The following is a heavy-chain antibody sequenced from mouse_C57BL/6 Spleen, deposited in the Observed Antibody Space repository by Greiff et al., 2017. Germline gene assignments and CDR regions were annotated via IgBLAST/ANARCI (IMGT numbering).Heavy chain of an antibody. J-gene: IGHJ2*01. CDR3: ARGYSGY. Sequence: QVQLQHPGAELVKPGASVKLSCKASGYTFTSYWMPWVKQRPGQGLEWIGEIDPSDIYTNYNQKFKGKATLTVDTSSSTAYMQLSSLTSEDSAVYYCARGYSGYWGQGTTLTVSA. V-gene: IGHV1-50*01. CDR2: IDPSDIYT. CDR1: GYTFTSYW. D-gene: IGHD2-3*01.